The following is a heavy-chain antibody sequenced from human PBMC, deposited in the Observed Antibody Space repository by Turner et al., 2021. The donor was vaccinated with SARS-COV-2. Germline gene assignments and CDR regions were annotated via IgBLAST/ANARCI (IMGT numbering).Heavy chain of an antibody. V-gene: IGHV3-72*01. CDR3: ARDTSAAFDI. CDR1: GFAFSDHD. Sequence: EVQLVESGGGLVQPGGSLRLPCAASGFAFSDHDMDWVRQDPGKGLEWIGLITNKARGYTAHYGASVKGRFTISRDDSKNSLYLQMNNLKIEDTAVYYCARDTSAAFDIWGQGTMVTVSS. CDR2: ITNKARGYTA. J-gene: IGHJ3*02.